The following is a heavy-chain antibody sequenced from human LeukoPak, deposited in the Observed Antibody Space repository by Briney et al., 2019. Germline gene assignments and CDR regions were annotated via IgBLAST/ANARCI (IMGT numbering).Heavy chain of an antibody. J-gene: IGHJ5*01. CDR3: ARDLVVHDNNWFDS. Sequence: YPSQTLSLTCTVSGGSISSGSDYWSWIRQPAGKGLEWIGRIYTSGSTKYNPSLESRVTISADTSKNQFSLKLSSVTAADTAVYFCARDLVVHDNNWFDSWGQGTLVTVSS. D-gene: IGHD3-10*01. CDR1: GGSISSGSDY. CDR2: IYTSGST. V-gene: IGHV4-61*02.